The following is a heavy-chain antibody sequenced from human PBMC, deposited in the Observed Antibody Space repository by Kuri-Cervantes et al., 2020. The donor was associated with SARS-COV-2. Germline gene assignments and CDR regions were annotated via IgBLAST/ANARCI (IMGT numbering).Heavy chain of an antibody. CDR2: IIPLFGTT. D-gene: IGHD6-6*01. V-gene: IGHV1-8*01. Sequence: ASVKVSCKASRGTFSSYAVTWVRQAPGQALEWMGRIIPLFGTTIYAQKFQGRVTMTRNTSVSTAYMELSSLRSEDTAVYYCARLGGAARTGYYYYYYMDVWGKGTTVTVSS. J-gene: IGHJ6*03. CDR3: ARLGGAARTGYYYYYYMDV. CDR1: RGTFSSYA.